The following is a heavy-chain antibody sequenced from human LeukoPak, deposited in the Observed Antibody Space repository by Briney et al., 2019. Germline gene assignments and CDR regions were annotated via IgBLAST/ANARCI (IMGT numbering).Heavy chain of an antibody. CDR3: AKDAGDEFWSGYYDAFDI. Sequence: PGGSLRLSCAASGFAFSSYAMSWVRQAPGKGLEWVSAISGSGGSTYYADSVKGRFTISRDNSKNTLYLQMNSLRAEDTAVYYCAKDAGDEFWSGYYDAFDIWGQGTMVTVSS. CDR1: GFAFSSYA. D-gene: IGHD3-3*01. CDR2: ISGSGGST. V-gene: IGHV3-23*01. J-gene: IGHJ3*02.